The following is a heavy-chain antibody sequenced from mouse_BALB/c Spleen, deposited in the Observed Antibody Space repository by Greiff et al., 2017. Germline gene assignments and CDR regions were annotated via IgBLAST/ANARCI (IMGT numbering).Heavy chain of an antibody. CDR2: INPSNGRT. J-gene: IGHJ2*01. Sequence: QVQLKQPGAELVKPGASVKLSCKASGYTFTSYWMHWVKQRPGQGLEWIGEINPSNGRTNYNEKFKSKATLTVDKSSSTAYMQLSSLTSEDSAVYYCARSPYGNYDYWGQGTTLTVSS. CDR1: GYTFTSYW. D-gene: IGHD2-1*01. CDR3: ARSPYGNYDY. V-gene: IGHV1S81*02.